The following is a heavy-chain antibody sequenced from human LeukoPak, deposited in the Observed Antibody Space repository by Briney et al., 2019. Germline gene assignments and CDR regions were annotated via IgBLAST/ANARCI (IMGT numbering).Heavy chain of an antibody. CDR2: IYYSGST. CDR1: GGSISSYY. V-gene: IGHV4-59*01. D-gene: IGHD3-9*01. J-gene: IGHJ2*01. CDR3: ARPRGDYDILTGYPVDWYFDL. Sequence: SETLSLTCTVSGGSISSYYWSWIRQPPGKGLEWIGYIYYSGSTNYNPSLKSQVTISVDTSKNQFSLKLSSVTAADTAVYYCARPRGDYDILTGYPVDWYFDLWGRGTLVTVSS.